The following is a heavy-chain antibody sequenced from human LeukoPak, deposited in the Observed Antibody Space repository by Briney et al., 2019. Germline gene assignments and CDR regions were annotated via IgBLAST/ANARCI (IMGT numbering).Heavy chain of an antibody. Sequence: GASVKVSCKASGGTFSSYAISWVRQAPGQGLEWMGRIIPILGIANYAQKFQGRVTITADKSTSTAYMGLSSLRSEVTAVYYCARAPRVHCSGGSCYSNYYYGMDVWGQGTTVTVSS. CDR1: GGTFSSYA. V-gene: IGHV1-69*04. D-gene: IGHD2-15*01. CDR2: IIPILGIA. J-gene: IGHJ6*02. CDR3: ARAPRVHCSGGSCYSNYYYGMDV.